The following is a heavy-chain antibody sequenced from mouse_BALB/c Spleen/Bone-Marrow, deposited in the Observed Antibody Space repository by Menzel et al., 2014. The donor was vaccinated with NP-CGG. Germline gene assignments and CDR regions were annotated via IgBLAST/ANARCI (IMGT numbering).Heavy chain of an antibody. D-gene: IGHD2-14*01. V-gene: IGHV14-3*02. J-gene: IGHJ1*01. Sequence: EVQLQQSGAELVKPGASVKLSCTASGFNIKDTYMHWVKQRPEQGLEWIGRIDPANGNTKYDPKFQGKATITADTSSNTASLQLSSLTSVYTAVYYCASYRYAWYFDVWGAGTTVTISS. CDR3: ASYRYAWYFDV. CDR1: GFNIKDTY. CDR2: IDPANGNT.